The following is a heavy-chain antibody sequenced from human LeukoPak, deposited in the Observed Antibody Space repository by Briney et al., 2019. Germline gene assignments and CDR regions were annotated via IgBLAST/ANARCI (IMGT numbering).Heavy chain of an antibody. Sequence: PSETLSLTCTVSGGSISSDDYYWSWNRQPPGKGLEWIGYISYSGNTYYNPSLKSRVTISVDTSKNQFSLKLSSVTVADTAVYYCARDRKYGSESLRRLDYWGQGTLVTVSS. CDR3: ARDRKYGSESLRRLDY. V-gene: IGHV4-30-4*01. CDR2: ISYSGNT. D-gene: IGHD3-10*01. J-gene: IGHJ4*02. CDR1: GGSISSDDYY.